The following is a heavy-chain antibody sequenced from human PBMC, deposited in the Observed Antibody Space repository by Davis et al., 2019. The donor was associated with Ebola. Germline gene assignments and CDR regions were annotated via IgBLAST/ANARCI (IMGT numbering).Heavy chain of an antibody. CDR1: GGFVSSGGYS. J-gene: IGHJ6*04. Sequence: SETLSLTCAVSGGFVSSGGYSWSWIRQPPGKGLEWIGYYYYTGSTYYSPSLKSRVTISVDTSKNQFSLKLSSVTAADTAVYYCARDDSSSWYNGMDVWGKGTTVTVSS. CDR3: ARDDSSSWYNGMDV. V-gene: IGHV4-61*08. D-gene: IGHD6-13*01. CDR2: YYYTGST.